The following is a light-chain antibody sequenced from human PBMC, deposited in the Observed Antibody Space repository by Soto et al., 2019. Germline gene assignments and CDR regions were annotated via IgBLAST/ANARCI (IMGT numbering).Light chain of an antibody. CDR2: EVT. Sequence: QSVLTQPASVSGSPGQSITISCTGTSSDVGGYNYVSWYQQHPGKAPKLMIYEVTNRPSGVSDRFSGSKSGDTASLTISGLQAEDEADYYCSSYTYSRTSIFGTGTKLTVL. CDR1: SSDVGGYNY. V-gene: IGLV2-14*01. J-gene: IGLJ1*01. CDR3: SSYTYSRTSI.